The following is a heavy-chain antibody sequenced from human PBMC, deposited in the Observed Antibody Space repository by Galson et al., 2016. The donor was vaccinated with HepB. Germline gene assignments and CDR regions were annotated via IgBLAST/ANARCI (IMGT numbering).Heavy chain of an antibody. CDR2: ITGSSDFI. D-gene: IGHD4-23*01. J-gene: IGHJ4*02. V-gene: IGHV3-48*02. Sequence: SLRLSCAASGFTFSSSEMNWLRQAPGKGLEWVSYITGSSDFIKYADSVKGRFTVSRGNAKNSVYLHMNSLRDEDTAVYYCAKQLPYGGNSRSPDYWGQGTLVTVSS. CDR3: AKQLPYGGNSRSPDY. CDR1: GFTFSSSE.